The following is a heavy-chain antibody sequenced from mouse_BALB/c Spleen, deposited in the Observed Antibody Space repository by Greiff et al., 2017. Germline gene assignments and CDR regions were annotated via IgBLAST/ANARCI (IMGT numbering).Heavy chain of an antibody. D-gene: IGHD1-1*01. CDR2: IDPANGNT. J-gene: IGHJ4*01. CDR1: GFNIKDTY. Sequence: EVQLQQSGAELVKPGASVKLSCTASGFNIKDTYMHWVKQRPEQGLEWIGRIDPANGNTKYDPKFQGKATITADTSSNTAYLQLSSLTSEDTAVYYCARMGYGSSLYAMDYWGQGTSVTVSS. V-gene: IGHV14-3*02. CDR3: ARMGYGSSLYAMDY.